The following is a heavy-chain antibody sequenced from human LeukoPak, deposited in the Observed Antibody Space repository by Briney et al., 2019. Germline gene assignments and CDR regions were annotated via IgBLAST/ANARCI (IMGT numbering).Heavy chain of an antibody. Sequence: SETLSLTCTVSGGSISSSSYYWSWIRQPPGKGLEWIGYIYYSGSTNYNPSLKSRVTISVDTSKNQFSLKLSSVTAADTAVYYCARGWLGIGFPLDYWGQGTLVTVSS. D-gene: IGHD6-19*01. CDR2: IYYSGST. CDR3: ARGWLGIGFPLDY. J-gene: IGHJ4*02. CDR1: GGSISSSSYY. V-gene: IGHV4-61*01.